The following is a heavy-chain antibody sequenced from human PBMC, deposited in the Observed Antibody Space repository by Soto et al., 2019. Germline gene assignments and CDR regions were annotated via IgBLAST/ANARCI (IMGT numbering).Heavy chain of an antibody. CDR1: GGSISSYF. J-gene: IGHJ3*02. D-gene: IGHD1-1*01. Sequence: PSETLSLTCTVSGGSISSYFWTWIRQSPGKGLQWIGYIHYSGNTNYNPSLKSRVTMSVDTSKNQFSLRLTSVTAADTAVYYCARMNQLAPKRNAFDIWGQGTMVTVS. CDR2: IHYSGNT. CDR3: ARMNQLAPKRNAFDI. V-gene: IGHV4-59*01.